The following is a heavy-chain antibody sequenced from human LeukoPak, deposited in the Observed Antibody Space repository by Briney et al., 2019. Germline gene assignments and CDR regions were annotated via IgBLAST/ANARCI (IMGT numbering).Heavy chain of an antibody. J-gene: IGHJ4*02. V-gene: IGHV1-2*02. CDR1: GYTFTGYF. CDR3: ARKGEHYGDYDY. CDR2: ILPNTGGT. D-gene: IGHD4-17*01. Sequence: ASVKVSCKAPGYTFTGYFLHWVRQAPGQGLEWMGWILPNTGGTHYAQKFQGRVTVTRDTSISTAYMEVSRLTSDDTAVYYCARKGEHYGDYDYWGQGTLVTVSS.